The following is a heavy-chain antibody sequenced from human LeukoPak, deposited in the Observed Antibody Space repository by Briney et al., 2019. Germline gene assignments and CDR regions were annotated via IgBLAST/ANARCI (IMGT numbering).Heavy chain of an antibody. Sequence: SETLSLTCAVYGGSFSGYYWSWIRQPPGKGLEWIGEINHSRSTNYNPSLKSRVTISVDTSKNQFSLKLSSVTAADTAVYYCARVAILWFGEIDYWGQGTLVTVSS. CDR2: INHSRST. V-gene: IGHV4-34*01. CDR1: GGSFSGYY. CDR3: ARVAILWFGEIDY. J-gene: IGHJ4*02. D-gene: IGHD3-10*01.